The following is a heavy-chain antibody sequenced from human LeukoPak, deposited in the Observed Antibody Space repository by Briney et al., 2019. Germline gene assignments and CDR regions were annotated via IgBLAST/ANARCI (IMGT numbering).Heavy chain of an antibody. CDR2: ISSNGGST. Sequence: PGGSLRLSCSASGFTFSSYAMHWVRQAPGKGLEYVSAISSNGGSTYYADSVKGRFTISRDNSKNTLYLQMSSLRAEDTAVYYCVKSADDSYGPTFDYWGQGTLDTVSS. J-gene: IGHJ4*02. CDR1: GFTFSSYA. CDR3: VKSADDSYGPTFDY. V-gene: IGHV3-64D*06. D-gene: IGHD5-18*01.